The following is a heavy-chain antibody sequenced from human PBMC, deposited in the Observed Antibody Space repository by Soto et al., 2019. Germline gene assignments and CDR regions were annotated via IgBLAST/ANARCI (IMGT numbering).Heavy chain of an antibody. CDR2: ISSSGSTI. J-gene: IGHJ6*02. V-gene: IGHV3-48*03. Sequence: EVQLVESGGGLVQPGGSLRLSCAASGFTFSSYEMNWVRQAPGKGLEWVSYISSSGSTIYYADSVKGRFTISRDNAKNSLYLQMNSLRAEDTAVYYCAREKDSSSWRYGMDVWGQGTTVTVSS. CDR1: GFTFSSYE. CDR3: AREKDSSSWRYGMDV. D-gene: IGHD6-13*01.